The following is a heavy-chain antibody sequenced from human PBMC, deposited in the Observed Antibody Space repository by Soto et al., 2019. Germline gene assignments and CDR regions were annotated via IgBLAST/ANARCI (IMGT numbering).Heavy chain of an antibody. CDR2: IKQDGNEK. CDR1: GFTFSSYW. D-gene: IGHD2-2*02. CDR3: ARDCSSSNCYRVARMDV. V-gene: IGHV3-7*01. J-gene: IGHJ6*02. Sequence: SGGSLRLSCAASGFTFSSYWMSWVRQAPGKGLEWVANIKQDGNEKYYVDSVKGRFTISRDNAKNSLFLQMNSLRAEDTAVYYCARDCSSSNCYRVARMDVWGQGTTVTVSS.